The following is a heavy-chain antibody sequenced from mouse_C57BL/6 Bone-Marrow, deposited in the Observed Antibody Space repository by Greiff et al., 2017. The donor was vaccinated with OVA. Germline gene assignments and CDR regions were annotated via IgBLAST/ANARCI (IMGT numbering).Heavy chain of an antibody. Sequence: VQLLHSGAELAKPGASVKLSCKPSGYTFTSYWMHWVNQRPGQGLEWIGYINPSSGYTKYNQKFKDKATLTADKSSSTAYMQLSSLTYEDSAVYYGARGMTTVVGTGYFDVWGTGTTVTVSS. V-gene: IGHV1-7*01. J-gene: IGHJ1*03. CDR1: GYTFTSYW. D-gene: IGHD1-1*01. CDR2: INPSSGYT. CDR3: ARGMTTVVGTGYFDV.